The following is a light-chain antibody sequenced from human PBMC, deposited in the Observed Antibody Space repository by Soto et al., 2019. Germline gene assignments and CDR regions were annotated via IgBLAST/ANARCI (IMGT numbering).Light chain of an antibody. CDR2: DAS. J-gene: IGKJ1*01. Sequence: DIQMTQSPSTLSASVGDRVTITCRASQSISNWLAWYQQKPGKAPKLLLFDASSLESGVPSRFSGSGSGTEFPLTITSLQPDDFASYYCQQYDSYWTFGQGTKVEIK. CDR3: QQYDSYWT. CDR1: QSISNW. V-gene: IGKV1-5*01.